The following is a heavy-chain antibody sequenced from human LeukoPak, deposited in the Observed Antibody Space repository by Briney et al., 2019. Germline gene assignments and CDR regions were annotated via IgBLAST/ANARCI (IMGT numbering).Heavy chain of an antibody. CDR3: AKGGLVTTLDY. J-gene: IGHJ4*02. CDR2: INANGATT. D-gene: IGHD3-22*01. V-gene: IGHV3-23*01. Sequence: GGSLRLSCETSGFSFRNYAMNWVRQAPGKGLEWVSGINANGATTYHADPVKGRFTISRDTSKNTLYLQMNSLRADDTAVYYCAKGGLVTTLDYWGQGTLVTVSS. CDR1: GFSFRNYA.